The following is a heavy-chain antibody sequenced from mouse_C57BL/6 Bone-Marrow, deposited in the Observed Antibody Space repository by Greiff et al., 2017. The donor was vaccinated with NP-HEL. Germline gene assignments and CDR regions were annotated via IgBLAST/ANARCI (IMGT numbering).Heavy chain of an antibody. CDR2: ISSGGSYT. V-gene: IGHV5-6*01. CDR3: ARHVLLLLRSNYAMDY. D-gene: IGHD1-1*01. CDR1: GFTFSSYG. Sequence: EVMLVESGGDLVKPGGSLKLSCAASGFTFSSYGMSWVRQTPDKRLEWVATISSGGSYTYYPDSVKGRFTISRDNAKNTLYLQMSSLKSEDTAMYYCARHVLLLLRSNYAMDYWGQGTSVTVSS. J-gene: IGHJ4*01.